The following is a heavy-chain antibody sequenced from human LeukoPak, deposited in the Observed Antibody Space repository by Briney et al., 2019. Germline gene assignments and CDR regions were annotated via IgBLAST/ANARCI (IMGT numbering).Heavy chain of an antibody. CDR3: ARQSSGYYGPGAFDI. CDR1: GGSISSYY. Sequence: SETLSLTCTVSGGSISSYYWSWIRQPPGKGLEWIGYIYYSGSTNYNPSLKSRVTISVDTSKNQFSLKLSSVIAADTAVYYCARQSSGYYGPGAFDIWGQGTMVTVSS. CDR2: IYYSGST. D-gene: IGHD3-22*01. J-gene: IGHJ3*02. V-gene: IGHV4-59*08.